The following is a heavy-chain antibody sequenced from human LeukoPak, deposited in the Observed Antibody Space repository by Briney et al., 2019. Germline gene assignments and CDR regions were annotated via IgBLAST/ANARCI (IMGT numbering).Heavy chain of an antibody. Sequence: PSETLSLTCTVSGCSISSYYWSWIRQPPGKGLEWIGYIYYSGSTNYNPSLKSRVTISVDTSKNQFSLKLSSVTAADTAVYYCARVGSYRFDYWGQGTLVTVSS. CDR3: ARVGSYRFDY. CDR1: GCSISSYY. J-gene: IGHJ4*02. CDR2: IYYSGST. D-gene: IGHD1-26*01. V-gene: IGHV4-59*01.